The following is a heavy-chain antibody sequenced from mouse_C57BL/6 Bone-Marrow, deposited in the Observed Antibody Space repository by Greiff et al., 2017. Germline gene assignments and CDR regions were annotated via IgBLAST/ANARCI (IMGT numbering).Heavy chain of an antibody. CDR1: GYTFTGYW. D-gene: IGHD1-1*01. CDR2: TLPGSGST. Sequence: VQLQQSGAELMKPGASVKLSCKATGYTFTGYWIEWVKQRPGHGLEWIGETLPGSGSTNYNEKFKGKATFTADTSSNTAYMQLSSLTTEDSAIYYCARSASYYGSSLVFDYWGQGTTLTVSS. J-gene: IGHJ2*01. V-gene: IGHV1-9*01. CDR3: ARSASYYGSSLVFDY.